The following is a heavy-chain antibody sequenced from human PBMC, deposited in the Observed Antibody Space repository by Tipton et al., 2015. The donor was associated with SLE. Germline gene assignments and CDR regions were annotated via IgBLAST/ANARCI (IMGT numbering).Heavy chain of an antibody. D-gene: IGHD3-3*01. J-gene: IGHJ6*03. CDR2: ISGSGGST. Sequence: SLRLSCAASGFTFSSYAMSWVRQAPGKGLERVSAISGSGGSTYYADSVKGRFTISRDNSKNTLYLQMNSLRAEDTAVYYCAKGAIFGVVMLYYMDVWGQGTTVTVSS. CDR1: GFTFSSYA. V-gene: IGHV3-23*01. CDR3: AKGAIFGVVMLYYMDV.